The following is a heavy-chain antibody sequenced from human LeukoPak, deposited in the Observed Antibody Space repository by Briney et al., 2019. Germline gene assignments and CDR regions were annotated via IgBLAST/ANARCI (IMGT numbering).Heavy chain of an antibody. CDR3: AREHSSSSGKVFDY. CDR2: INPNSGGT. D-gene: IGHD6-6*01. Sequence: ASVKVSCKASGYTFPGYYMHWVRQAPGQGLEWMGWINPNSGGTNYAQKFQGRVTMTRDTSISTACMELSRLRSDDTAVYYCAREHSSSSGKVFDYWGQGTLVTVSS. V-gene: IGHV1-2*02. J-gene: IGHJ4*02. CDR1: GYTFPGYY.